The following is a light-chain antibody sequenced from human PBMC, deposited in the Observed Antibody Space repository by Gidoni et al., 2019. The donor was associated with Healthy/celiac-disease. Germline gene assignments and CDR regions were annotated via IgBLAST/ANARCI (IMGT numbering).Light chain of an antibody. J-gene: IGLJ2*01. CDR2: GNS. CDR3: QSYDSSLSAYVV. V-gene: IGLV1-40*01. Sequence: QSVLPQPPSVSVAPGQRVTIPCTGSSSNIGAGYDVHWYQQLPGTAPKLLIYGNSNRPSGVPDRFSGSKSGTSASLAITGLQAEDEADYYCQSYDSSLSAYVVFGGGTKLTVL. CDR1: SSNIGAGYD.